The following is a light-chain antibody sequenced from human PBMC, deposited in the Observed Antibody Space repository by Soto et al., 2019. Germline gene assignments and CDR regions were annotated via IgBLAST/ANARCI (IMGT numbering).Light chain of an antibody. V-gene: IGKV1-39*01. CDR2: AAS. Sequence: DIQMTQSPSSLSASVGDRVTITCRASQSIKKSLNWYQTKPGKAPKLMIFAASNLQSGVPSRFSGSGSGTDFTLTISSLQAEDFATYYCQQNYITPPWTFGPGTKVDIK. CDR3: QQNYITPPWT. J-gene: IGKJ1*01. CDR1: QSIKKS.